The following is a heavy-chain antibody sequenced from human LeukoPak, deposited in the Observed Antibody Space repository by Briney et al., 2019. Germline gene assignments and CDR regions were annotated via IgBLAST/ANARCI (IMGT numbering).Heavy chain of an antibody. V-gene: IGHV4-59*08. D-gene: IGHD3-3*01. CDR2: IYYSGST. Sequence: PSETLSLTCTVSGGSISSYYWSWIRQPPGKGLEWIGYIYYSGSTNYNPSLKSRVTISVDTSKNQFSLKLSSVTAADTAVYYCARGGEWVSAHYDFWSGYYRSYYFDYWGQGTLVTVSS. CDR1: GGSISSYY. J-gene: IGHJ4*02. CDR3: ARGGEWVSAHYDFWSGYYRSYYFDY.